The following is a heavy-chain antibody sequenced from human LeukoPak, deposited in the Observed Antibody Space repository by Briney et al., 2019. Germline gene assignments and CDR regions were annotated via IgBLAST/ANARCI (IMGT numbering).Heavy chain of an antibody. CDR2: ISRNSGTI. CDR1: GFTFSSYE. V-gene: IGHV3-9*01. CDR3: AKGDPFDN. J-gene: IGHJ4*02. Sequence: GGSLRLSCAASGFTFSSYEMNWVRQAPGKGLEWVSVISRNSGTIRYVDSVKGRFTISRDNARDSLYLEMNSLRIEDTALYYCAKGDPFDNWGQGTLVTVSS.